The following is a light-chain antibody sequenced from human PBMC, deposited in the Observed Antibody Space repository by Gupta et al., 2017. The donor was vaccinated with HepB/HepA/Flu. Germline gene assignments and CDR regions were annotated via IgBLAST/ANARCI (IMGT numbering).Light chain of an antibody. CDR1: QSISNY. CDR2: TAS. J-gene: IGKJ2*02. Sequence: DIQMTQSPSSLAASVGDRVTITCRASQSISNYLNWYQQKPGTAPNLLIHTASTLQSGVSSRFSGSGSGTDFTLTISRLQPEDFATYYCQQRDNTPCTFGQGTKMEI. CDR3: QQRDNTPCT. V-gene: IGKV1-39*01.